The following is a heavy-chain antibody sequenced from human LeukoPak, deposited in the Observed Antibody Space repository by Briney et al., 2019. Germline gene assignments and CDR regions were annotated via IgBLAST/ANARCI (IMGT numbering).Heavy chain of an antibody. CDR3: ARRIAEGGSGWF. J-gene: IGHJ4*02. CDR1: GGSISSSSYY. Sequence: SETLSLTCTVSGGSISSSSYYWGWIRQPPGKGLEWIGSIYNGGSTYYNPSLKSRVTISVDTSKNQFSLKLSSVTAADTAVYYCARRIAEGGSGWFWGQGTLVTVSS. CDR2: IYNGGST. V-gene: IGHV4-39*01. D-gene: IGHD6-19*01.